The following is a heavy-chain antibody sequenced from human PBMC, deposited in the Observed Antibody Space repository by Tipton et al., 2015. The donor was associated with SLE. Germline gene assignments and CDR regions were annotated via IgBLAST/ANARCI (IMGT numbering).Heavy chain of an antibody. CDR1: GFTFSSYW. CDR3: ARHIYDTSGGPFDN. CDR2: IKQDGSEK. V-gene: IGHV3-7*03. Sequence: SLRLSCAASGFTFSSYWMHWVRQAPEKGLEWVANIKQDGSEKYYVDSVKGRVTISRDNAKNSLYLQMNSLRPEDTAVYYCARHIYDTSGGPFDNWGQGTLVSDS. J-gene: IGHJ4*02. D-gene: IGHD3-22*01.